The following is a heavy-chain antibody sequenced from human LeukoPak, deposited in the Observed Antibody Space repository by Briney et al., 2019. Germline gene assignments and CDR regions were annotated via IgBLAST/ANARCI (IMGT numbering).Heavy chain of an antibody. V-gene: IGHV4-59*12. CDR1: GGSISTYY. CDR2: IYYTGST. Sequence: SETLSLTCSVSGGSISTYYWSWIRQPPEKGLEWIGYIYYTGSTNYNPSLKSRVTISVDRSKNQFSLKLSSVTAADTAVYYCARSFTYDFWSGYGYWGQGTLVTVSS. D-gene: IGHD3-3*01. J-gene: IGHJ4*02. CDR3: ARSFTYDFWSGYGY.